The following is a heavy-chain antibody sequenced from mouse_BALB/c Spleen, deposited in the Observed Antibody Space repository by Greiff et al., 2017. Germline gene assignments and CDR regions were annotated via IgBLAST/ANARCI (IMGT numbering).Heavy chain of an antibody. CDR1: GYAFTSYN. Sequence: VQLQQSGPELVKPGASVKVSCKASGYAFTSYNMYWVKQSHGKSLEWIGNINPYYGSTSYNLKFKGKATLTVDKSSSTAYMQLNSLTSEDSAVYYCAILHYYAMDYWGQGTSVTVSS. CDR3: AILHYYAMDY. J-gene: IGHJ4*01. CDR2: INPYYGST. D-gene: IGHD1-1*01. V-gene: IGHV1-39*01.